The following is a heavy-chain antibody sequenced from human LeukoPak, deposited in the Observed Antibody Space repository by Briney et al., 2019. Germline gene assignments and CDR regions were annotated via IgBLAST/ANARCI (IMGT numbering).Heavy chain of an antibody. Sequence: SETLSLTCAVYGGSFSGYYWSWIRQPPGKGLEWIWEINHSGSTNYNPSLKSRVTISVDTSKNQFSLKLSSVTAAATAVDYGTRFWLDGFDYPGIMGYFDCGGRGTLAAVSA. V-gene: IGHV4-34*01. CDR1: GGSFSGYY. CDR2: INHSGST. CDR3: TRFWLDGFDYPGIMGYFDC. J-gene: IGHJ4*02. D-gene: IGHD5-24*01.